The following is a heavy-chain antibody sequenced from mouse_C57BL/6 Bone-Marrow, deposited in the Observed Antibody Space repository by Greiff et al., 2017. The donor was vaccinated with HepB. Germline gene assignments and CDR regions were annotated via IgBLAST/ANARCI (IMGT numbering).Heavy chain of an antibody. J-gene: IGHJ4*01. Sequence: QVQLQQSGAELAKPGASVKLSCKASGYTFTSYWMHWVKQRPGQGLEWIGYINPSSGYTKYNQKFKDKATLTADKSSSTAYMQLSSLTYEDSAVYYCARPFITTVVGHYYAMDYWGQGTSVTVSS. CDR1: GYTFTSYW. CDR3: ARPFITTVVGHYYAMDY. D-gene: IGHD1-1*01. CDR2: INPSSGYT. V-gene: IGHV1-7*01.